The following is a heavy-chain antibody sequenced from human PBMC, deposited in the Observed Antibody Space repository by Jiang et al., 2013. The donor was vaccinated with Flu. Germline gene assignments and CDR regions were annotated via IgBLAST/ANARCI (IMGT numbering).Heavy chain of an antibody. CDR3: ARHLYTGIYTRFGPSGY. CDR1: GYSFTSYW. CDR2: IYPGDSDT. Sequence: VQLVESGAEVKKPGESLKISCKGSGYSFTSYWIGWVRQMPGKGLEWMGIIYPGDSDTRYSPSFQGQVTISADKSITTAYLQRSSLKASDTAMYYCARHLYTGIYTRFGPSGYWGQGTLVTVSS. D-gene: IGHD1-26*01. J-gene: IGHJ4*02. V-gene: IGHV5-51*01.